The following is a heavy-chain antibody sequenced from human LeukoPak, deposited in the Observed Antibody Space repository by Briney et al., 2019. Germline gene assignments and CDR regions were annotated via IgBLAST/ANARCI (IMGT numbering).Heavy chain of an antibody. D-gene: IGHD6-13*01. CDR2: INYSGST. CDR1: GGSISSYY. V-gene: IGHV4-59*01. CDR3: ATRPAGTTWYGVFDY. J-gene: IGHJ4*02. Sequence: SETLSLTCTVSGGSISSYYWSWIRQPPGKGLEWIGYINYSGSTNYNPSLKSRVTNSVDTSKNQFSLKLSSVTAADTALYYCATRPAGTTWYGVFDYWSRGTLVTVSS.